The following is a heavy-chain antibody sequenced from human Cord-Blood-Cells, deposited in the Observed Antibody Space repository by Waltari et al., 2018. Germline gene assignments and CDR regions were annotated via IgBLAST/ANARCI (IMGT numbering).Heavy chain of an antibody. CDR2: IKHSGST. J-gene: IGHJ4*02. CDR1: GGSFSGYY. CDR3: ARGPLYYYGSGSYYKDPYFDY. D-gene: IGHD3-10*01. V-gene: IGHV4-34*01. Sequence: QVQLQQWGAGLLKPSETLSLTCAVYGGSFSGYYWSWIRQLPGKGLEWIREIKHSGSTNDHPALKGRVTKSVDTSKNQFSLKLSSVTAADTAVYYSARGPLYYYGSGSYYKDPYFDYWGQGTLVTVSS.